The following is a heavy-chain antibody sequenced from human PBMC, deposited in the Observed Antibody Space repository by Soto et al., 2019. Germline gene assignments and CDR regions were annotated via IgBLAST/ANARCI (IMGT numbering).Heavy chain of an antibody. Sequence: ASVKVSCKASGYTFTSYYMHWVLQAPGQGLEWMGIINPSGGSTSYAQKFQGRVTMTRDTSTSTVYMELSSLRSEDTAVYYCARVGYYDFWSGPSYYGMDVWGQGTTVTVS. D-gene: IGHD3-3*01. J-gene: IGHJ6*02. CDR3: ARVGYYDFWSGPSYYGMDV. CDR2: INPSGGST. CDR1: GYTFTSYY. V-gene: IGHV1-46*01.